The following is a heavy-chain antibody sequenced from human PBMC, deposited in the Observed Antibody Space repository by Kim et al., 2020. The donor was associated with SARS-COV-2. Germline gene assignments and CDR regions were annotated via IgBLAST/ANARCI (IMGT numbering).Heavy chain of an antibody. J-gene: IGHJ5*02. CDR3: ARTEGRYSYGLNWFDP. V-gene: IGHV4-38-2*01. CDR2: IYYSGST. Sequence: SETLSLTCAVSSYSISSGYYWGWIRQPPGKGLEWIATIYYSGSTYYNPSLKSRVTISVDMSKNQFSLKLSSVTAADTAVYYCARTEGRYSYGLNWFDPWGQGTLVTVSS. CDR1: SYSISSGYY. D-gene: IGHD5-18*01.